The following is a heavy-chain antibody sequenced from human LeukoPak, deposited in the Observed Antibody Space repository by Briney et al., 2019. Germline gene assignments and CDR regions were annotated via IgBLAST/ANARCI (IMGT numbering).Heavy chain of an antibody. CDR3: ARESRRYGSGSYPPDY. V-gene: IGHV3-21*06. Sequence: PGGSLRLSCAASGFTFSSYSTNWVRQAPGKGLEWVSSISNSGASTDYADSVKGRFTISRDNAKNSLYLQMTSLRAEDTAVYYCARESRRYGSGSYPPDYWGRGTLVTVSS. J-gene: IGHJ4*02. CDR1: GFTFSSYS. D-gene: IGHD3-10*01. CDR2: ISNSGAST.